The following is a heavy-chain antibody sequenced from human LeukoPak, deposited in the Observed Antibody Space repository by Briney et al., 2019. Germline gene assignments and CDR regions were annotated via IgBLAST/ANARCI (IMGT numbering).Heavy chain of an antibody. CDR2: INQDGSDK. CDR3: ARDGGYSYGSDY. Sequence: PGGSLRLSCAASGFTFSSYWMSWVRQAPGKGLAWVANINQDGSDKYYVDSVKGRFTLSRDNAKNSLYLQMNSLRAEDTAVYYCARDGGYSYGSDYWGQGTLVTVSS. J-gene: IGHJ4*02. V-gene: IGHV3-7*01. D-gene: IGHD5-18*01. CDR1: GFTFSSYW.